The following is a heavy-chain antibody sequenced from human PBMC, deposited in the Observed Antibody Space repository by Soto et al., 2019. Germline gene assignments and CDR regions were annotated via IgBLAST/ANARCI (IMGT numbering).Heavy chain of an antibody. CDR1: GYPFTSYG. D-gene: IGHD2-15*01. CDR3: AIGPVAGRDF. J-gene: IGHJ4*02. V-gene: IGHV1-18*01. CDR2: ISPYSGET. Sequence: QVQLVQSGPEVKKPAASVQVSCKASGYPFTSYGIVWVRQAPGQGLEWMGWISPYSGETRYTEKFQDRLTLTTDTSTSTAYMDLRSLTSDDTAVYFCAIGPVAGRDFWGQATLVIVSS.